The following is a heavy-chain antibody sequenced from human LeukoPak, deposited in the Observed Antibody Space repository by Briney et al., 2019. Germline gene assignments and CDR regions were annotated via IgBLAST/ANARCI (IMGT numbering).Heavy chain of an antibody. D-gene: IGHD1-1*01. Sequence: VSVKVSCKASGYTFTSYDINWVRQATGQGLEWMGWMNPNSGNTGYAQKFQGRVTMTRNTSISTAYMELSSLRSEDTAVYYCARSMRYVYYYYGMDVWGQGTTVTVSS. CDR3: ARSMRYVYYYYGMDV. CDR1: GYTFTSYD. CDR2: MNPNSGNT. J-gene: IGHJ6*02. V-gene: IGHV1-8*01.